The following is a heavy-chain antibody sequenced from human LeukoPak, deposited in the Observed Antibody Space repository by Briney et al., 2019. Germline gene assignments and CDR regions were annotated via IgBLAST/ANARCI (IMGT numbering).Heavy chain of an antibody. CDR2: IYYSGST. CDR1: GGSISNYY. Sequence: SETLSLTCTVSGGSISNYYWGWIRQPPGEGLEWIGSIYYSGSTYYNSSLQSRVTISVHMSNNQFALKLSSVTAADTAVYYCATTIGPLAYCGGDCYFDAFDIWGQGTMVTVSS. J-gene: IGHJ3*02. CDR3: ATTIGPLAYCGGDCYFDAFDI. V-gene: IGHV4-39*06. D-gene: IGHD2-21*02.